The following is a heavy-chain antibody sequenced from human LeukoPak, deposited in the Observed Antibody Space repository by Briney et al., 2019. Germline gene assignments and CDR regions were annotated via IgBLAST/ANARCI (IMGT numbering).Heavy chain of an antibody. CDR1: GGSFSGYY. CDR3: ARGGGSGLYVDY. V-gene: IGHV4-34*01. Sequence: SETLSLTCAVYGGSFSGYYWSGIRQPPGKGLEWMGEINHSGSTNYNPSVKSRVTISVDTSKNQFSLKLSSATAADTAVYYWARGGGSGLYVDYWGQGTLVTVSS. J-gene: IGHJ4*02. CDR2: INHSGST. D-gene: IGHD6-19*01.